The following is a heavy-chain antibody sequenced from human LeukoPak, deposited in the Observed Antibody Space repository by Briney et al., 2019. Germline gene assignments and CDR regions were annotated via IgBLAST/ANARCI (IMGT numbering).Heavy chain of an antibody. J-gene: IGHJ4*02. Sequence: GGSLRLSCAVSGFTFSSYVLSWVRQAPGKGLEWVSSINGYGDHTYYADSVKGRFTISRDNAKNSLHLQMNSLRAEDTAVYYCARARRAFGGSYSFDYWGQGTLVTVSS. CDR2: INGYGDHT. CDR3: ARARRAFGGSYSFDY. V-gene: IGHV3-23*01. CDR1: GFTFSSYV. D-gene: IGHD1-26*01.